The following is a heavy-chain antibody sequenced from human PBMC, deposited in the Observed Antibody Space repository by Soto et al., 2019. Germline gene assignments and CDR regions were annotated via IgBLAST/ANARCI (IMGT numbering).Heavy chain of an antibody. V-gene: IGHV1-18*01. Sequence: ASVKVSCKASGYTFTSYGISWVRQAPGRGLEWMGWISAYNGNTNYAQKLQGRVTMTTDTSTSTAYMELRSLRSDDTAVYYCARSSSWFPGGYYYYGMDVWGQGTTVTVSS. CDR1: GYTFTSYG. CDR2: ISAYNGNT. D-gene: IGHD6-13*01. CDR3: ARSSSWFPGGYYYYGMDV. J-gene: IGHJ6*02.